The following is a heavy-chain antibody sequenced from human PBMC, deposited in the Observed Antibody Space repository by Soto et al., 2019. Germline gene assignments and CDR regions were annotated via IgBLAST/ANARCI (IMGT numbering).Heavy chain of an antibody. Sequence: GSLRLSGAASGFTFRSYWMHWVRQAPGKGLEWVSYISSSSSTIYYADSVKGRFTISRDNSKNTLYLQMNSLRAEDTAVYYCAREATYYDFWSGYYPYFAYWGQGTLVTVSS. J-gene: IGHJ4*02. CDR1: GFTFRSYW. V-gene: IGHV3-48*01. CDR2: ISSSSSTI. D-gene: IGHD3-3*01. CDR3: AREATYYDFWSGYYPYFAY.